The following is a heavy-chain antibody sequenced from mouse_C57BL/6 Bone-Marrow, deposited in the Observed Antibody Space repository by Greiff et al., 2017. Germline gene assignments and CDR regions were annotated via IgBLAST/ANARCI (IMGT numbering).Heavy chain of an antibody. V-gene: IGHV14-4*01. CDR2: IDPENGDT. Sequence: EVQLQQSGAELVRPGASVKLSCTASGFNIKDDYMHWVKQRPEQGLEWIGWIDPENGDTEYASKFQGKATITADTSSNTAYLQLSSLTSEDTAVYYFTTWGYDYYAMDYWGQGTSVTVSS. J-gene: IGHJ4*01. D-gene: IGHD3-1*01. CDR1: GFNIKDDY. CDR3: TTWGYDYYAMDY.